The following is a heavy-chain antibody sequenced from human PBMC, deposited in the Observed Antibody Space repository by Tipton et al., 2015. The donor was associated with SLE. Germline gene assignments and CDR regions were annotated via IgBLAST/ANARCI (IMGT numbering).Heavy chain of an antibody. CDR3: ARGGVDTAMSFYYYYMDV. Sequence: SLRLSCAASGFTFSSYDMHWVRQATGKGLEWVSAIDTAGDTYYPGSVKGRFTISRDNAKNSLYLQMNSLRAEDTAVYYCARGGVDTAMSFYYYYMDVWGKGTTVTVSS. J-gene: IGHJ6*03. D-gene: IGHD5-18*01. V-gene: IGHV3-13*04. CDR2: IDTAGDT. CDR1: GFTFSSYD.